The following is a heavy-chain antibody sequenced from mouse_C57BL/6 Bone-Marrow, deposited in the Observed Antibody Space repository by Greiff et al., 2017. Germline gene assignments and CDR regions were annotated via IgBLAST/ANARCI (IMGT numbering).Heavy chain of an antibody. V-gene: IGHV1-50*01. CDR2: IDPSDSST. D-gene: IGHD2-5*01. CDR1: GYTFTSYW. Sequence: QVQLQQPGAELLKPGASVKLSCKASGYTFTSYWMQWVKQRPGQGLEWIGEIDPSDSSTKYNQKFKGKATLTVETSSSTAYMQLSSLTSEDSADDYCARVGEYSNYIGSYAMDYWGQGTSVTVSS. CDR3: ARVGEYSNYIGSYAMDY. J-gene: IGHJ4*01.